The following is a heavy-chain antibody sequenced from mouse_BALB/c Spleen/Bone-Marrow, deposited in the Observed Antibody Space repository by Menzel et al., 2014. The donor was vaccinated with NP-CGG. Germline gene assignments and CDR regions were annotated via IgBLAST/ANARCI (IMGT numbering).Heavy chain of an antibody. CDR3: ARSSSYDYDVGYAY. J-gene: IGHJ3*01. Sequence: VQLQQSGPGLVKPSQSLSLTCIVTGYSITRDYAWNWIRQFPGNKLEWMGYISYSGSTTYNPSLESRISITRDTSKNQFFLQLNSLTTEDTATYYCARSSSYDYDVGYAYWGQGTLVTVSA. CDR1: GYSITRDYA. D-gene: IGHD2-4*01. CDR2: ISYSGST. V-gene: IGHV3-2*02.